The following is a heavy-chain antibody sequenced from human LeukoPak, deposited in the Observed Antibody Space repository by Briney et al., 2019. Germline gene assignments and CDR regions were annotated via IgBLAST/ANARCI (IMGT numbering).Heavy chain of an antibody. D-gene: IGHD3-9*01. CDR1: GFPFSSHV. CDR3: ARDYDWAFDF. Sequence: GGSLRLSCAASGFPFSSHVPSWVRQAPGKGLEWIAYINHNGEAIYYPDFVKGRFIISRDNAKNSLFLQMNDLRDEDTAVYYCARDYDWAFDFWGQGTRVTVSS. V-gene: IGHV3-48*02. CDR2: INHNGEAI. J-gene: IGHJ4*02.